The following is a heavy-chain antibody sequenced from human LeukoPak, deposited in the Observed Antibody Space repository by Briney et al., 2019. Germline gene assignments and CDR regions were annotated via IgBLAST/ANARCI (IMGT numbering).Heavy chain of an antibody. D-gene: IGHD3-10*01. CDR3: ARDVTMVRGARYRPYKWFDP. CDR1: GGTFSSYA. V-gene: IGHV1-69*13. Sequence: ASVKVSCKASGGTFSSYAIIWVRQAPGQGLEWMGGIIPIFGTANYAQKFQDRVTISADESTSTVYMELSSLRSEDTAVYYCARDVTMVRGARYRPYKWFDPWGQGTLVTVSS. J-gene: IGHJ5*02. CDR2: IIPIFGTA.